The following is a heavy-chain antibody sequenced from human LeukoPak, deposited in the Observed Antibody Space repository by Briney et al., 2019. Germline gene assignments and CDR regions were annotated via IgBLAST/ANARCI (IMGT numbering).Heavy chain of an antibody. J-gene: IGHJ3*02. V-gene: IGHV3-21*04. D-gene: IGHD1-26*01. CDR2: ISSSSSYI. CDR1: GFSVSTYT. CDR3: ARDRSGSYYFDAFDI. Sequence: GGSLRLSCAASGFSVSTYTMNWVRQSPGKGLEWVSSISSSSSYIYYADSVKGRFTISRDNAKNSLYLQMNSLRAEDTAVYYCARDRSGSYYFDAFDIWAKGQWSPSLQ.